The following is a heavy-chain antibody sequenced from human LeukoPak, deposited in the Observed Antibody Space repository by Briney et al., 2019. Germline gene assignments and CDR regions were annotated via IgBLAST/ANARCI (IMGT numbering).Heavy chain of an antibody. CDR1: DYSFTSYW. V-gene: IGHV5-51*01. CDR2: IYPGDSDT. CDR3: ARGSGSYHTAYMN. J-gene: IGHJ4*02. D-gene: IGHD1-26*01. Sequence: GESLKISCTASDYSFTSYWIGWVRQMPGKGPEWMGIIYPGDSDTRYSPSFQGQVTISADKSLSTAYLQWSSLKASDAAMYYSARGSGSYHTAYMNWGQGSPVTVCS.